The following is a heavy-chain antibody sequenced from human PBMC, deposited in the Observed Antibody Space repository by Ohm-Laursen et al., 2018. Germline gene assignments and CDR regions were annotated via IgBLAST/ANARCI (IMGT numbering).Heavy chain of an antibody. V-gene: IGHV3-53*01. J-gene: IGHJ5*02. CDR2: INTEDQT. Sequence: SLRLSCAASGFIVNSNHMSWVRQAPGKGLEWVSVINTEDQTFYLNSVKGRFTISRDNSKNTLYLQMNSLRAEDTAVYYCAKDQGAYYYDSSGYEWFDPWGQGTLVTVSS. CDR3: AKDQGAYYYDSSGYEWFDP. D-gene: IGHD3-22*01. CDR1: GFIVNSNH.